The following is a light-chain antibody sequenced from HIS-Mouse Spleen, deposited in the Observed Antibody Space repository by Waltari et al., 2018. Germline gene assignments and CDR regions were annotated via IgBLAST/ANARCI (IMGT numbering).Light chain of an antibody. J-gene: IGLJ2*01. CDR3: QVWDSSSDHVV. Sequence: SYVLTQPPSVSVAPGKTARITCGGNNIGSKSVHWYQQKPGQAPVLVVYVDSDRPSGIPGRFSGSNSGNTATRTISRVEAGDEADYYCQVWDSSSDHVVFGGGTKLTVL. CDR1: NIGSKS. CDR2: VDS. V-gene: IGLV3-21*03.